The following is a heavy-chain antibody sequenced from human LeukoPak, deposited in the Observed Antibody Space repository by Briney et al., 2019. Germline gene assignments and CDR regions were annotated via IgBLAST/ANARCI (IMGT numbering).Heavy chain of an antibody. V-gene: IGHV4-30-2*01. CDR2: IYHSGST. CDR3: ARARHWSWFDP. Sequence: SQTLSLTCAVSGGSISSGGYSWSWIRQPPGKGLEWIGYIYHSGSTYYNPSLKSRVTISVDRSKNQFSLKLSSVTAADTAVYSCARARHWSWFDPWGPGTLVTVSS. D-gene: IGHD3-3*01. CDR1: GGSISSGGYS. J-gene: IGHJ5*02.